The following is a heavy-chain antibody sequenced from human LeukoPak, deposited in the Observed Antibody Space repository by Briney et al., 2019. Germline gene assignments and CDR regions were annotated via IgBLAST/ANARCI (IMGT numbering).Heavy chain of an antibody. CDR1: GFTFSSYW. J-gene: IGHJ5*02. D-gene: IGHD3-9*01. CDR2: IKQDGSEK. Sequence: GGSLRLSCAASGFTFSSYWMSWVRQAPGKGLEWVANIKQDGSEKYYVDSVKGRFTISRDNAKNSLYLQMNSLRAEDTAVYYCARDRIDWLPWGNWFDPWGQGTLVTVSS. CDR3: ARDRIDWLPWGNWFDP. V-gene: IGHV3-7*01.